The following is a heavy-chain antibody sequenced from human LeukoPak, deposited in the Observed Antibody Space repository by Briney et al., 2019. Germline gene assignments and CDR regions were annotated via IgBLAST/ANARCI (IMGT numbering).Heavy chain of an antibody. CDR3: ARGGSYGYYYYYYMDV. D-gene: IGHD5-18*01. CDR2: INHSGST. Sequence: PSETLSLTCAVYGGSFSGYYWSWIRQPPGKGLEWIGEINHSGSTNYNPSLKSRVTISVDTSKNQFSLKLSSVTAEDPAVYYCARGGSYGYYYYYYMDVWGEGTTVTVSS. J-gene: IGHJ6*03. V-gene: IGHV4-34*01. CDR1: GGSFSGYY.